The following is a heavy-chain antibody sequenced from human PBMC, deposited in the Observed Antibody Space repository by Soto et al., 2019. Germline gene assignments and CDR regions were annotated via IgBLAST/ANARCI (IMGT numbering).Heavy chain of an antibody. CDR2: LSYSGTT. CDR1: GASISGSY. J-gene: IGHJ3*01. V-gene: IGHV4-59*08. CDR3: ARHRAFGINSVSPFDV. D-gene: IGHD3-10*01. Sequence: ETLSLTCTVSGASISGSYWSWIRQPPGKGLEWIGYLSYSGTTHYYPSLRSRVTISRDTSDLQFSLRLTSVTTADTAVYYCARHRAFGINSVSPFDVWGQGTLVTVSS.